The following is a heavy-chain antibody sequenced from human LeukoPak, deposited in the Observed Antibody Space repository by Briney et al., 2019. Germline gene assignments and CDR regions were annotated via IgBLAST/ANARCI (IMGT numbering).Heavy chain of an antibody. V-gene: IGHV1-2*02. Sequence: ASVKVSCKASGYTFTDYYIHWVRQAPGQGLKWMGWINPNSGGTEIAQNFKGRVTMTRDTSISTAYMELNSLRSDDTAVFYCTKEDTSSWDYVLHWGQGTLVTVSS. D-gene: IGHD6-13*01. CDR2: INPNSGGT. J-gene: IGHJ4*02. CDR3: TKEDTSSWDYVLH. CDR1: GYTFTDYY.